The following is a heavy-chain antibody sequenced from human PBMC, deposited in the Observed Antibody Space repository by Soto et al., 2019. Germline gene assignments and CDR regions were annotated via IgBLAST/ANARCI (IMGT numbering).Heavy chain of an antibody. D-gene: IGHD1-1*01. Sequence: ASVKVSCKASGYTFTTYGISWVRQAPGQGLEWMGWISPYNGTTKYAEKFQGEMTMTTDTATSTAYMDLRSLRSDDTAVYYCARDGERDTGLNFYYYLHGMDAWGQGTRVSVSS. CDR3: ARDGERDTGLNFYYYLHGMDA. CDR2: ISPYNGTT. J-gene: IGHJ6*02. V-gene: IGHV1-18*04. CDR1: GYTFTTYG.